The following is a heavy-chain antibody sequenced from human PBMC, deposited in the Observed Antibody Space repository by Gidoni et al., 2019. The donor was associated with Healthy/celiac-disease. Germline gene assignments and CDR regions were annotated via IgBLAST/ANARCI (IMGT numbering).Heavy chain of an antibody. CDR1: GCSISSRRYS. J-gene: IGHJ4*02. CDR3: ARRFGRSWWISDY. V-gene: IGHV4-39*01. Sequence: QLQLQESGPGLVKPSETLSLTCTDSGCSISSRRYSWCWSRQPPGKGLEWCGSIYSCGSTYHNPSLKRLVTISVDTSTIQFSLKLSSVTAADTAVYYCARRFGRSWWISDYWGQGTLVTVSS. CDR2: IYSCGST. D-gene: IGHD6-13*01.